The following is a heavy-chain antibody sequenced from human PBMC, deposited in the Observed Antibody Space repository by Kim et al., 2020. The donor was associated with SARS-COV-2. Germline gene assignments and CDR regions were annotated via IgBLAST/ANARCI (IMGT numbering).Heavy chain of an antibody. CDR2: ISGSGGST. Sequence: GGSLRLSCAASGFTFSSYAMSWVRQAPGKGLEWVSAISGSGGSTYYADSVKGRFTISRDNSKNTLYLQMNSLRAEDTAVYYCAKVQSLISWYHYFDYWGQGTLVTVSS. V-gene: IGHV3-23*01. CDR3: AKVQSLISWYHYFDY. CDR1: GFTFSSYA. J-gene: IGHJ4*02. D-gene: IGHD6-13*01.